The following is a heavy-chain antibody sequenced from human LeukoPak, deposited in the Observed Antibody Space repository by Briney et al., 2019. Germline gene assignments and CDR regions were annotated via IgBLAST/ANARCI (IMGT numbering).Heavy chain of an antibody. CDR2: ISCSGSTI. CDR1: GFTFSSYE. J-gene: IGHJ5*02. D-gene: IGHD2-15*01. CDR3: AREYCSGGSCYRANGSWFDP. V-gene: IGHV3-48*03. Sequence: GGSLRLSCAASGFTFSSYEMNWVRQAPGKGLEWVSYISCSGSTIYYADSVKGRVTISRDNAKNSLYLQMNSPRAEDTAVYYCAREYCSGGSCYRANGSWFDPWGQGTLVTASS.